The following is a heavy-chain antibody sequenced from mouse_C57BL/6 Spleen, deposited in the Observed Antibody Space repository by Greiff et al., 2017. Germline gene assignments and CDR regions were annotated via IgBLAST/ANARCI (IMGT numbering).Heavy chain of an antibody. Sequence: VQLQQSGPELVKPGASVKISCKASGYTFTDYYMNWVKQSHGKSLEWIGDINPNNGGTNYNQKFKGKATLTVDKSSSTAYMELRSLTSEDSAVYYCARASTGYAMDYWGQGTSVTVSS. V-gene: IGHV1-26*01. D-gene: IGHD5-1*01. CDR2: INPNNGGT. J-gene: IGHJ4*01. CDR1: GYTFTDYY. CDR3: ARASTGYAMDY.